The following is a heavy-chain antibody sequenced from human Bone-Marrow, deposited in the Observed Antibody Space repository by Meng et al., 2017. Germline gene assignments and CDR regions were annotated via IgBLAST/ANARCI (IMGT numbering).Heavy chain of an antibody. D-gene: IGHD2-21*02. Sequence: SETLSLTCAVSGYSITGSYNWGWSRQSPGKGLEWIGSIYQGGSTNYNPSLKDRVTMSADTSKNQFSLKLTCVTAADTAVYYCAGGAVVTLIFYHAMDVWGQGTTVTVSS. CDR3: AGGAVVTLIFYHAMDV. J-gene: IGHJ6*02. CDR2: IYQGGST. CDR1: GYSITGSYN. V-gene: IGHV4-38-2*01.